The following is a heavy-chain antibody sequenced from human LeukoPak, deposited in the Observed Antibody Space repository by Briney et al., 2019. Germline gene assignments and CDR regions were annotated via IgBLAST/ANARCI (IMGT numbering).Heavy chain of an antibody. CDR2: INSDGSST. J-gene: IGHJ4*02. D-gene: IGHD3-10*01. CDR3: ARVDSTGVLY. V-gene: IGHV3-74*01. Sequence: PGGSLRLSCAASGFTFSSYWMHWVRQAPEKGLVWVSRINSDGSSTSYADSVKGRFTISRDNAKNTLYLQMNSLRAEDTAVYYCARVDSTGVLYWGQGTLVTVSS. CDR1: GFTFSSYW.